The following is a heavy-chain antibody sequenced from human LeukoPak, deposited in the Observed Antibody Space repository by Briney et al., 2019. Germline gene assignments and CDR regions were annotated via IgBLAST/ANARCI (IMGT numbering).Heavy chain of an antibody. J-gene: IGHJ4*02. D-gene: IGHD3-10*01. CDR1: GFTFTNAW. CDR3: AKGYYYGSGSLDY. V-gene: IGHV3-23*01. CDR2: IGGSGGST. Sequence: PGGSLRLSCAASGFTFTNAWMNWVRQAPGKGLEWVSAIGGSGGSTYYADSVKGRFTISRDNSKNTLYVQMNSLRAEDTAVYYCAKGYYYGSGSLDYWGQGTLVTVSS.